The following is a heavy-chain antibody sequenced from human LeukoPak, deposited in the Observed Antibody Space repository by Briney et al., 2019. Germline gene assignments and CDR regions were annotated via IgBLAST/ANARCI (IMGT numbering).Heavy chain of an antibody. D-gene: IGHD1-26*01. CDR1: GGSISTYY. V-gene: IGHV4-59*01. CDR3: ARGTLVGAIYNWFDP. J-gene: IGHJ5*02. Sequence: SETLSLTCTVSGGSISTYYWSWIRQPPGKGLEWIGYIYYSGSTNYNPSLKSRVTISVDTSKNQFSLKLSSVTAADTAVYYCARGTLVGAIYNWFDPWGQGTLVTVSS. CDR2: IYYSGST.